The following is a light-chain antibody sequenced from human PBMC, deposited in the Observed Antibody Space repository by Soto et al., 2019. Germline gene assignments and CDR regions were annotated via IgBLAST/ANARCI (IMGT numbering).Light chain of an antibody. CDR2: EVS. CDR1: SNDVGGYNY. CDR3: ASYTDYNPLVI. J-gene: IGLJ2*01. Sequence: QSALTQPASVSGSPGQSITISCTGTSNDVGGYNYVSWYQQHPGKAPKLVIYEVSHRPSGISDRFSGSKSGNTASLTISGLQVEDEADYYCASYTDYNPLVIFGGGTKLTVL. V-gene: IGLV2-14*01.